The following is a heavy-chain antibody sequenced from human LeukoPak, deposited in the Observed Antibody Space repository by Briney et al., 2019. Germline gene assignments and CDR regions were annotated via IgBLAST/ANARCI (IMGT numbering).Heavy chain of an antibody. Sequence: GASVKVSCKASGGTFSSYAISWVRQAPGQGLEWMGGIIPIFGTANYAQKFQGRVTITADKSTSTAYMELSSLRSEDTAVYYCAGGYSYGGLIGYYMDVWGKGTTVTVSS. D-gene: IGHD5-18*01. CDR2: IIPIFGTA. CDR1: GGTFSSYA. CDR3: AGGYSYGGLIGYYMDV. V-gene: IGHV1-69*06. J-gene: IGHJ6*03.